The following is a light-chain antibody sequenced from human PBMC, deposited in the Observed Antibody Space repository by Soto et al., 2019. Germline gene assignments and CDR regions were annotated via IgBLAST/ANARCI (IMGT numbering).Light chain of an antibody. J-gene: IGKJ5*01. Sequence: ELVLTQSPGTLSLSPGERATLSCRASQSIIISHLAWYQQKPGQAPRLLIFGASTGATGVPARFSGSGTGTEFTLTISNVQSEDSAVYYCQQYHNWPPITFGQGTRLEIK. CDR1: QSIIISH. CDR3: QQYHNWPPIT. V-gene: IGKV3-15*01. CDR2: GAS.